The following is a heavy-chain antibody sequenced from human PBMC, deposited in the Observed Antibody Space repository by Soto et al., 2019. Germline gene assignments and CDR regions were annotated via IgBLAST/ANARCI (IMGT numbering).Heavy chain of an antibody. J-gene: IGHJ4*02. D-gene: IGHD3-10*01. Sequence: QVQLVESGGGVVQPGRSLRLSCAASGFTFSSYGMHGVRQAPGKGLEWVAVISYDGSNKYYADSVKGRFTISRDNSKNTLYLQMNSLRAEDTAVYYCAKDKRITMVRGVTIDYWGQGPLVTVSS. V-gene: IGHV3-30*18. CDR2: ISYDGSNK. CDR3: AKDKRITMVRGVTIDY. CDR1: GFTFSSYG.